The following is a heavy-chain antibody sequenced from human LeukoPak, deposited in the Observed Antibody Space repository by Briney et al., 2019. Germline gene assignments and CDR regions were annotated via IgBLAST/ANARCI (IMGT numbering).Heavy chain of an antibody. V-gene: IGHV4-4*07. CDR2: FYSSGST. CDR3: ARDFSSKNWFDT. Sequence: KASETLSLTCTVFGGSITTYSWSWIRQPAGRGLEWIGRFYSSGSTDYNPSLKSRVTMSVDTSKNQVSLKLGSVTAADTAIYYCARDFSSKNWFDTWGQGTLVTVSS. D-gene: IGHD2/OR15-2a*01. J-gene: IGHJ5*02. CDR1: GGSITTYS.